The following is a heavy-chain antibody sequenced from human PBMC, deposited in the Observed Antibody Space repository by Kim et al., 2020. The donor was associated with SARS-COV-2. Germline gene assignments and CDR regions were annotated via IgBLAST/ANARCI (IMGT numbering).Heavy chain of an antibody. CDR2: ISSSSSYT. Sequence: GSLRLSCAASGFTFSDYYMSWIRQAPGKGLEWVSYISSSSSYTNYADSVKGRFTISRDNAKNSLYLQMNSLRAEDTAVYYCARALRKYSSSWYYFDYWGQGTLVTVSS. CDR1: GFTFSDYY. V-gene: IGHV3-11*05. D-gene: IGHD6-13*01. J-gene: IGHJ4*02. CDR3: ARALRKYSSSWYYFDY.